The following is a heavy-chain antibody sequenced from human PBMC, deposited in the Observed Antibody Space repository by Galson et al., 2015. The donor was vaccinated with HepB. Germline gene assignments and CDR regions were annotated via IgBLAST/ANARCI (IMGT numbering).Heavy chain of an antibody. Sequence: SLRLSCAASGFTFDDYAMHWVRQAPGKGLEWVSGISWNSGSIGYADSVKGRFTISRDNAKNSLYLQMNSLRAEDTALYYCAKMISTGYCSGGSCGLHGVGAFDIWGQGTMVTVSS. CDR3: AKMISTGYCSGGSCGLHGVGAFDI. V-gene: IGHV3-9*01. CDR1: GFTFDDYA. J-gene: IGHJ3*02. CDR2: ISWNSGSI. D-gene: IGHD2-15*01.